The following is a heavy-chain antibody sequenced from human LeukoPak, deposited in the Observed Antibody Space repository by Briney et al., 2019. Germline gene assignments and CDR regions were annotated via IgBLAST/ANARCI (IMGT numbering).Heavy chain of an antibody. D-gene: IGHD6-13*01. CDR2: INPNSGGT. V-gene: IGHV1-2*02. CDR3: ARDLGSAAGTGFDY. CDR1: GYTFTAHY. J-gene: IGHJ4*02. Sequence: ASVKVSCRASGYTFTAHYIHWVRQAPGQGLEWMGWINPNSGGTNYAQKFQGRVTMTRDTSISTAYMELSRLRSDDTAVYYCARDLGSAAGTGFDYWGQGTLVTVSS.